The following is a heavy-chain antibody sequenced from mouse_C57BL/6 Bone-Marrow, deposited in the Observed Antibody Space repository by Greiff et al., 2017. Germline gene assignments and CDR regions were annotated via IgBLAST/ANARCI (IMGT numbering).Heavy chain of an antibody. V-gene: IGHV1-78*01. Sequence: QVQLQQSDAELVKPGASVKISCKVSGYTFTDHTIHWMKQRPEQGLEWIGYIYPRDGSTKYNEKFKGKATLTADKSSSTAYMQLNSLTSEDSAVYCGARWTIGYDEGDYFDYWGQGTTLTVSA. CDR1: GYTFTDHT. J-gene: IGHJ2*01. D-gene: IGHD2-2*01. CDR3: ARWTIGYDEGDYFDY. CDR2: IYPRDGST.